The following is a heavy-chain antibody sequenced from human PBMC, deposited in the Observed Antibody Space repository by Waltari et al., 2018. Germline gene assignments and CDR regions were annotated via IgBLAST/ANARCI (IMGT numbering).Heavy chain of an antibody. CDR3: ARSVTMVRRGRPPYYFDY. Sequence: QVQLQESGPGLVKPSETLSLTCTVSGGSISSYYWSWIRQPPGKGLEWIGYIYYSGSTNYNPSLKSRVTRSVDTSKTQFSLKLSSVTAADTAVYYCARSVTMVRRGRPPYYFDYWGQGTLVTVSS. D-gene: IGHD3-10*01. CDR1: GGSISSYY. CDR2: IYYSGST. J-gene: IGHJ4*02. V-gene: IGHV4-59*01.